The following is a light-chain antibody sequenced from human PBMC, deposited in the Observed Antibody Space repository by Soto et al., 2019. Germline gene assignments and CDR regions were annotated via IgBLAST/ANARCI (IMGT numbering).Light chain of an antibody. Sequence: EIVMTQSPATLSVSPGERATLFCRASQSVSSNLAWYQQKPGQAPRLLIYGASTRATGIPARFSGSGSGTEFTITISSLQSEDFAVYYCQQYNNWPPYTFGQLTKLEIK. V-gene: IGKV3-15*01. J-gene: IGKJ2*01. CDR3: QQYNNWPPYT. CDR2: GAS. CDR1: QSVSSN.